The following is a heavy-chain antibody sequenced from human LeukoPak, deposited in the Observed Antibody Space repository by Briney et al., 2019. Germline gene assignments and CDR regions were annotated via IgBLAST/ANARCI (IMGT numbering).Heavy chain of an antibody. CDR2: INHSGST. J-gene: IGHJ4*02. CDR1: GGSFSGYY. CDR3: ARVRYDYAWGSYRPPFDY. V-gene: IGHV4-34*01. D-gene: IGHD3-16*02. Sequence: SETLCLTCAVYGGSFSGYYWSWIRQPPGKGLEWIGEINHSGSTNYNPSLISRVTISVDTSKNKFSLKLSSVTAADTAVYYCARVRYDYAWGSYRPPFDYWGQGTLGTASS.